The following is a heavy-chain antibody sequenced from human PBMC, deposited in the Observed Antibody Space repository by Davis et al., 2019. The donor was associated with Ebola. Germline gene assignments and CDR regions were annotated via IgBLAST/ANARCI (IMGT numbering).Heavy chain of an antibody. D-gene: IGHD1-26*01. CDR2: INNDGTNT. CDR1: GFTFNSYW. J-gene: IGHJ2*01. Sequence: GESLKISCAASGFTFNSYWMHWVRQAPGKGLVWVSTINNDGTNTRYADSVKGRFTISRDNANNTLYLQMNSLRAEDTAVYYCARGGIVTSLWYFDVWGRGTLVTVSS. CDR3: ARGGIVTSLWYFDV. V-gene: IGHV3-74*01.